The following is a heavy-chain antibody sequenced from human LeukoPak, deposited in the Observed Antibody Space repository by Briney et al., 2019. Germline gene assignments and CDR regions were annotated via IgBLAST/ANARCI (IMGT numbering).Heavy chain of an antibody. V-gene: IGHV1-18*01. CDR1: GYIFTSYG. CDR2: ISGYSGNT. J-gene: IGHJ4*02. D-gene: IGHD2-15*01. CDR3: ARTAGHCSGGSCYPYYFDY. Sequence: ASVMVSCKASGYIFTSYGITWVRQAPGQGLEWMGWISGYSGNTKYVEKVQGRVTMTTDTSTSTAYMELRSLRSDDTAVYYCARTAGHCSGGSCYPYYFDYWGQGTLVTVSS.